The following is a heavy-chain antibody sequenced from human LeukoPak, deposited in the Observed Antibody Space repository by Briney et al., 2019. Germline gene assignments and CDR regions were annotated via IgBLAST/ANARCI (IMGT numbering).Heavy chain of an antibody. J-gene: IGHJ2*01. CDR3: ARDAPQGRAVAGWIGWYFDL. D-gene: IGHD6-19*01. V-gene: IGHV3-7*01. CDR2: IKQDGSEK. CDR1: GFTFSSYW. Sequence: GSLRLSCAASGFTFSSYWMSWVRQAPGKGLEWVANIKQDGSEKYYVDSVKGRFTISRDNAKNSLYLQMNSLRAEDTAVYYCARDAPQGRAVAGWIGWYFDLWGRGTLVTVSS.